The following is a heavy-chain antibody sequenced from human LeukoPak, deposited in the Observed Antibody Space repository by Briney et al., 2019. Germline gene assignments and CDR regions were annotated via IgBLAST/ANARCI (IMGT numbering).Heavy chain of an antibody. CDR2: ISGSGGST. V-gene: IGHV3-23*01. J-gene: IGHJ4*02. CDR1: GFTFSSYA. CDR3: AKLRYFDWSIFDY. Sequence: PGGSLRLSCAASGFTFSSYAMSWVRQAPGKGLEWVSAISGSGGSTYYADFVKGRFTISRDNSKNTLYLQMNSLRAEDTAVYYCAKLRYFDWSIFDYWGQGTLVTVSS. D-gene: IGHD3-9*01.